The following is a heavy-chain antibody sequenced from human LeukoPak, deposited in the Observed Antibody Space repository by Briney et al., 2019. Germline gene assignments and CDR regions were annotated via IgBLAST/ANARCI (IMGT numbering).Heavy chain of an antibody. CDR3: ARVRTHKDIAVAAPGYYYGMDV. V-gene: IGHV4-59*01. CDR2: LYYSGST. CDR1: GGSISSYY. D-gene: IGHD6-19*01. J-gene: IGHJ6*02. Sequence: LETLSLTCTVSGGSISSYYWSWIRQPPGKGLEWIGYLYYSGSTNYNPSLKSRVTISVDTSKNQFSLKLSSVTAADTAVYYCARVRTHKDIAVAAPGYYYGMDVWGQGTTVTVSS.